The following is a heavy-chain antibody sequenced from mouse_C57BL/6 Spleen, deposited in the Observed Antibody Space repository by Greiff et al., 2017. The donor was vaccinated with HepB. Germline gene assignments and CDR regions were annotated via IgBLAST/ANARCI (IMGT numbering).Heavy chain of an antibody. CDR1: GFNIKDDY. Sequence: EVQLQQSGAELVRPGASVKLSCTASGFNIKDDYMHWVKQRPEQGLEWIGWIDPENGDTEYASKFQGKATITADTSSNTAYLQLSSLTSADTAVYYCTTGGSGYPDYYAMDYWGQGTSVTVSS. CDR2: IDPENGDT. D-gene: IGHD3-2*02. CDR3: TTGGSGYPDYYAMDY. J-gene: IGHJ4*01. V-gene: IGHV14-4*01.